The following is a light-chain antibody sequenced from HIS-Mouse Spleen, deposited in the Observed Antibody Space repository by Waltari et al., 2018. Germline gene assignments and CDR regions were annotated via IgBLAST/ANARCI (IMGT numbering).Light chain of an antibody. J-gene: IGLJ2*01. Sequence: QSALTQPRPVSGSPGQSVTISCTGTSSDVGGYNYVPWYQQHPGKAPNLMIYDVSKRPSGVPDRFSGSKSGNTASLTISGLQAEDEADYYCCSYAGSYTFEVVFGGGTKLTVL. CDR1: SSDVGGYNY. CDR2: DVS. V-gene: IGLV2-11*01. CDR3: CSYAGSYTFEVV.